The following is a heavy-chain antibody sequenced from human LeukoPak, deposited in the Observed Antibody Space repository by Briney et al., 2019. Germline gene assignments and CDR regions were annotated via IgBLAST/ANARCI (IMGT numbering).Heavy chain of an antibody. CDR1: GFTFSCYE. D-gene: IGHD3-10*02. J-gene: IGHJ6*04. V-gene: IGHV3-48*03. Sequence: GGSLRLSCAASGFTFSCYEMNWVRQAPGKGLEWVSYISSSGSTIYYAGSVKGRFTISRDNAKNSLYLQMNSLRAEDTAVYYCAELGITMIGGVWGKGTTVTISS. CDR3: AELGITMIGGV. CDR2: ISSSGSTI.